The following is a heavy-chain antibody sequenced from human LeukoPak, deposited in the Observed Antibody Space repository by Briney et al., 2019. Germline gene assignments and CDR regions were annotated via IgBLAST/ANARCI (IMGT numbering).Heavy chain of an antibody. CDR1: GYPFTSYG. D-gene: IGHD6-13*01. CDR2: ISAYNGNI. CDR3: ARSDGSRWNYYYYGIDV. Sequence: ASVKVSCKASGYPFTSYGINWVRQAPGQGLESMGWISAYNGNINYAQKLQGRVTMTTDTSTSTAYMELRSLRSDDTAVYYCARSDGSRWNYYYYGIDVWGKGTTVTVSS. V-gene: IGHV1-18*04. J-gene: IGHJ6*04.